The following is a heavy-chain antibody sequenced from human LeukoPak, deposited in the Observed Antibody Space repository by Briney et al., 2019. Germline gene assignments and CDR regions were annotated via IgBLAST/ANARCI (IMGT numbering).Heavy chain of an antibody. CDR3: ARCGYSGSYYGYN. CDR2: IIPIFGTA. D-gene: IGHD1-26*01. Sequence: ASVKVSCKASGGTFSSYAISWVRQAPGQGLEWMGGIIPIFGTANYAQKFQGRVTITADESTSTAYMELSSLRSEDTAVYYCARCGYSGSYYGYNWGQGTLVTVSS. CDR1: GGTFSSYA. J-gene: IGHJ4*02. V-gene: IGHV1-69*13.